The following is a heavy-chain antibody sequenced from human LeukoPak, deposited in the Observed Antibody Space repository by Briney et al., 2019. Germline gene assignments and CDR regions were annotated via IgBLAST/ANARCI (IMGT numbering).Heavy chain of an antibody. Sequence: PSETLSLTCTVSGGSISSYYWSWIRQPPGKGLEWIGYIYYSGSTNYNPSLKSRVTISVDTSKNQFSLKLSSVTAADTAVYYCARRYCGGDCYSEYNWFDPWGQGTLVTVSS. CDR1: GGSISSYY. D-gene: IGHD2-21*02. CDR2: IYYSGST. CDR3: ARRYCGGDCYSEYNWFDP. J-gene: IGHJ5*02. V-gene: IGHV4-59*01.